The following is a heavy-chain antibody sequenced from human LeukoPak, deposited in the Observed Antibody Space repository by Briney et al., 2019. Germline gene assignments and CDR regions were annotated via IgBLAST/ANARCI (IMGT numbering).Heavy chain of an antibody. Sequence: GASVKVSCKVSGYTFTSYDINWVRQATGQGLEWMGWMNPNSGNTGYAQKFQGRVTMTRNTSISTAYMELSSLRSEDTAVYYCARGPYYYGSGSHVFDYWGQGTLVTVSS. CDR2: MNPNSGNT. CDR1: GYTFTSYD. J-gene: IGHJ4*02. V-gene: IGHV1-8*01. D-gene: IGHD3-10*01. CDR3: ARGPYYYGSGSHVFDY.